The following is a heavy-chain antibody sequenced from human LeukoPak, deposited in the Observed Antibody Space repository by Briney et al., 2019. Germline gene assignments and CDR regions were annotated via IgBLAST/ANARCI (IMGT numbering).Heavy chain of an antibody. CDR1: GGTFSSYA. V-gene: IGHV1-18*01. J-gene: IGHJ5*02. CDR2: ISAYNGNT. D-gene: IGHD5-24*01. Sequence: GASVKVSCKASGGTFSSYAISWVRQAPGQGLEWMGGISAYNGNTNYPQKLQGRVTMTTDTSTSTVYMELRSLRSDDTAVYYCARGDGYNRDNWFDPWGQGTLVTVSS. CDR3: ARGDGYNRDNWFDP.